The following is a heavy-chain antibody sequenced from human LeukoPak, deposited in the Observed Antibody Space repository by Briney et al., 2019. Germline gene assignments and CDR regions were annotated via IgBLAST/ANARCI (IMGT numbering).Heavy chain of an antibody. Sequence: GGSLRLSCAASGFTFSSYWMYWVRQAPGKGLVWVSRISNDGSGTSCADSVKGRFTISRDNAKNTLYLQMNRLRAEDTAVYYCTRVVAGTRLFGYWGQGTLVTVSS. CDR2: ISNDGSGT. D-gene: IGHD6-19*01. CDR1: GFTFSSYW. J-gene: IGHJ4*02. V-gene: IGHV3-74*01. CDR3: TRVVAGTRLFGY.